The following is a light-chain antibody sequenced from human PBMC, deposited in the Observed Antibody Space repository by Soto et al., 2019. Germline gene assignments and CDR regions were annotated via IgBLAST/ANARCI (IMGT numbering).Light chain of an antibody. V-gene: IGKV1-27*01. Sequence: DIQMTQSPPSLSASVGDRVTITCRASQGITNYLAWYQQKPGKVPKLLIYAASTLQSGVPSRFSGSGSGTDFTLTIGSLQPEDVATYYCQKYNSDPWTFGQGTKVEIK. CDR3: QKYNSDPWT. J-gene: IGKJ1*01. CDR2: AAS. CDR1: QGITNY.